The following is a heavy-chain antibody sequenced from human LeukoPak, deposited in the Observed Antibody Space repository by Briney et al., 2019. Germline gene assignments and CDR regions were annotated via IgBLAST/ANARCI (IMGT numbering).Heavy chain of an antibody. Sequence: SETLSLTCAVSGESFSDFYWNWVRQSPSKGLEWIGEINHSGTTNYNPSLMSRVTISVDPSKNQFSLKLTSVTAADTSVYYCARGPRDTSGWWGWLDTWGQGNLVSVSS. J-gene: IGHJ5*02. CDR1: GESFSDFY. V-gene: IGHV4-34*01. D-gene: IGHD6-19*01. CDR2: INHSGTT. CDR3: ARGPRDTSGWWGWLDT.